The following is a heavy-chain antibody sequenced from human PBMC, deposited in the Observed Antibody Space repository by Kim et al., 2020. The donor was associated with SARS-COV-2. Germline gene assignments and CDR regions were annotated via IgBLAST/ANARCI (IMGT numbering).Heavy chain of an antibody. Sequence: SGKGRFTITRDNSKNKVYRQMNSLRAEDTAVYYRARGRRIRGTHTPTFGYWGQGTLVTVSS. D-gene: IGHD3-10*01. J-gene: IGHJ4*02. CDR3: ARGRRIRGTHTPTFGY. V-gene: IGHV3-30*07.